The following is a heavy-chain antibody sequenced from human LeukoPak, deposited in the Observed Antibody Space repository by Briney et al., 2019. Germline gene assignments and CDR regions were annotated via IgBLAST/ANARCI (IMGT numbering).Heavy chain of an antibody. D-gene: IGHD6-13*01. V-gene: IGHV3-21*01. J-gene: IGHJ6*03. CDR3: ARDNIAAAGTRSSFYYYMDV. CDR1: GFTFSSYS. Sequence: RGSLRLSCAASGFTFSSYSMNWVRQAPGKGLEWVSSISSSSSYIYYADSVKGRFTISRDNAKNSLYLQMNSLRAGDTAVYYCARDNIAAAGTRSSFYYYMDVWGKGTTVTISS. CDR2: ISSSSSYI.